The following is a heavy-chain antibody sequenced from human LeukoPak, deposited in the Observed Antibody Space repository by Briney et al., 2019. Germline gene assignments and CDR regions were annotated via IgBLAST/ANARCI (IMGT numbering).Heavy chain of an antibody. D-gene: IGHD3-22*01. Sequence: GGSLRLSCAASGCTFSSYSMNWVRQAPGKGLEWVSSISSSSSYIYYADSVKGRFTISRDNAKNSLYLQMNSLRAEDTAVYYCASNPQTMIVVVDDYWGQGTLVTVSS. J-gene: IGHJ4*02. CDR1: GCTFSSYS. CDR3: ASNPQTMIVVVDDY. CDR2: ISSSSSYI. V-gene: IGHV3-21*01.